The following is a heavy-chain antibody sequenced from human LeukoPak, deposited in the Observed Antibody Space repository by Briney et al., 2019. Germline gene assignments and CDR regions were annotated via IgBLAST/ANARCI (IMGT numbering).Heavy chain of an antibody. D-gene: IGHD3-10*01. V-gene: IGHV3-53*01. CDR1: GFTVSSNY. CDR3: VAMVRGVIDY. Sequence: GGSLRLSCAASGFTVSSNYMSWVRQAPGKGLEWVSVIYSGGSTYYADSVKGRFTMSRDNSKNTLYLQMNSLRAEDTAVYYCVAMVRGVIDYWGQGTLVTVSS. CDR2: IYSGGST. J-gene: IGHJ4*02.